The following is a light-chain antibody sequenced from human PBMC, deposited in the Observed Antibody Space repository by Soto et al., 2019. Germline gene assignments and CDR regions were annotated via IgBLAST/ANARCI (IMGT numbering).Light chain of an antibody. Sequence: EIVLTQSPGTLSLSPGERATLSCRASQSVSSSYLAWYQEKPGQAPRLLIYGASSRATCIPDRFSSSGSGTDFTLTISRLEPEDFGGFYCQQDGNSPTFGQGTKVEIK. CDR2: GAS. J-gene: IGKJ1*01. CDR3: QQDGNSPT. CDR1: QSVSSSY. V-gene: IGKV3-20*01.